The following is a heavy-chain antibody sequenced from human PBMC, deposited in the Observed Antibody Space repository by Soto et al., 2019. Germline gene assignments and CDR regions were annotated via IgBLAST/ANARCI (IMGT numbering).Heavy chain of an antibody. J-gene: IGHJ2*01. CDR2: ISGSGIST. CDR1: GFTLRSYA. CDR3: AKEPVGPDWYFDL. V-gene: IGHV3-23*01. Sequence: DVQLLESGGGLVQPGGSLRLSCAASGFTLRSYAMSWVRQAPGKGLEWVSGISGSGISTHYADSVKGRFTVSRDNSENTLYLQMNSLRAEDTAVYNCAKEPVGPDWYFDLWGRGTLVTVSS.